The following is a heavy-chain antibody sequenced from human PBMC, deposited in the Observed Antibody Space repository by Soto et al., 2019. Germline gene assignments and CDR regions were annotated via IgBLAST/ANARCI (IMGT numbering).Heavy chain of an antibody. V-gene: IGHV3-21*01. D-gene: IGHD6-6*01. CDR1: GLPFSSYS. CDR2: IRSSSSYI. Sequence: LGGSLGLSCAASGLPFSSYSWNWVRQAPGKGLGGVSSIRSSSSYIYYADSVKGRFTISRDNAKNSLYLQMNSLRAEDTAVYYCARDFRAARPYYYYYYGMDVWGQGTTVTVSS. CDR3: ARDFRAARPYYYYYYGMDV. J-gene: IGHJ6*02.